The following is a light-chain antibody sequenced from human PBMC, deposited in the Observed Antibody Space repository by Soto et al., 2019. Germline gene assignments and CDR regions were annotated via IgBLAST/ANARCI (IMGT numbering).Light chain of an antibody. Sequence: EIVLTQSPATLSLSPGERATLSCRASQSVSSYLAWYQQKPGQAPRLLIYGASTRATGIPARFSGSGSGTEFTLTISNLQSEDFAVYYCQQYSIWRTFGQGTKVDIK. CDR2: GAS. CDR1: QSVSSY. J-gene: IGKJ1*01. V-gene: IGKV3-15*01. CDR3: QQYSIWRT.